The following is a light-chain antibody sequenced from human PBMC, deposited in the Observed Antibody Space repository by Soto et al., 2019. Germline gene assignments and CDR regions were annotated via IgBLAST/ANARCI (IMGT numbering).Light chain of an antibody. CDR3: QQRSDWPIT. CDR1: QSVASY. Sequence: EIVLTQSPATLSLSPGERATLSCRASQSVASYLAWYQQKPGQAPSLLLFGGTNRATGIPARFSGSGSGTDLTLTISSLEPEDFAVYYCQQRSDWPITFGQGTRLEIK. CDR2: GGT. J-gene: IGKJ5*01. V-gene: IGKV3-11*01.